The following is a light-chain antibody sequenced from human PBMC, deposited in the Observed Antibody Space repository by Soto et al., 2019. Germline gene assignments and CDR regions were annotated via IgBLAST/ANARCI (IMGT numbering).Light chain of an antibody. CDR3: QQFDNLPFT. V-gene: IGKV1-33*01. J-gene: IGKJ5*01. CDR1: HYIHNY. CDR2: DSS. Sequence: DIQMTQSPSSLSASVGDRVAIICQARHYIHNYLNWYQQKPGKAPKLLIYDSSNLQIGVPSRFSGSGYGTRFSFTISSLQPEDTATYYCQQFDNLPFTFGQGTRLEIK.